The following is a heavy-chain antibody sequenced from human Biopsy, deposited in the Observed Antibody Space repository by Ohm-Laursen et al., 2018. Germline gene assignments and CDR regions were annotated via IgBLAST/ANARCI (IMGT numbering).Heavy chain of an antibody. Sequence: TLSLTCTVSGGSVSSGGFYWSWIRQPPGKGLEWIGYLYYSGSTYYNPSLKSRVSISGDTSRNQFSLNLSSVTAADTAIYYCARNRIYDTSGFYYHWYFDLWGRGTLVTVSS. CDR2: LYYSGST. CDR3: ARNRIYDTSGFYYHWYFDL. D-gene: IGHD3-22*01. CDR1: GGSVSSGGFY. J-gene: IGHJ2*01. V-gene: IGHV4-31*03.